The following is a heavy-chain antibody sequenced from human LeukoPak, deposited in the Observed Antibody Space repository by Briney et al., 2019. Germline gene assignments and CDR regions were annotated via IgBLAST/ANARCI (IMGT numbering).Heavy chain of an antibody. Sequence: GSLRLSCAASGFTFSSYSMNWVRQAPGKGLEWVSSISSSSSYIYYADSVKGRFTISRDNSKNTLYLQMNGLRAEDTAVYYCAKDQRAGTGYGDLGFDYWGQGTLVTVSS. D-gene: IGHD4-17*01. V-gene: IGHV3-21*04. CDR3: AKDQRAGTGYGDLGFDY. J-gene: IGHJ4*02. CDR2: ISSSSSYI. CDR1: GFTFSSYS.